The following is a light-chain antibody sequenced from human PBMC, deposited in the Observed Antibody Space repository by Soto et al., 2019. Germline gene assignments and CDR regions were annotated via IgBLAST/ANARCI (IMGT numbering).Light chain of an antibody. CDR3: QQYNNWPLT. J-gene: IGKJ4*01. V-gene: IGKV3-15*01. CDR2: GAS. CDR1: QSVSTN. Sequence: EIVMTQSPVTLSVSPGERATLSCRASQSVSTNLAWYQQKPGQSPRLLIYGASTRATDIPARFSGSGSGTEFTLTISSLQSEDFAVYYCQQYNNWPLTFGGGIKVDIK.